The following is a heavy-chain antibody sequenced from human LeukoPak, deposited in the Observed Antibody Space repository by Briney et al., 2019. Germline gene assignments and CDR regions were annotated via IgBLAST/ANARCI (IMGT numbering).Heavy chain of an antibody. D-gene: IGHD3-10*01. Sequence: GRSLRLSCAASGFTFSSYAMSWVRQAPGKGLEWVGFIRSKAYGGTIEYAASVKGRFTISRDDSKSIAYLQMNSLKTEDTAVYYCTRRTDYYGSGSYYYWGQGTLVTVSS. J-gene: IGHJ4*02. CDR3: TRRTDYYGSGSYYY. CDR1: GFTFSSYA. CDR2: IRSKAYGGTI. V-gene: IGHV3-49*04.